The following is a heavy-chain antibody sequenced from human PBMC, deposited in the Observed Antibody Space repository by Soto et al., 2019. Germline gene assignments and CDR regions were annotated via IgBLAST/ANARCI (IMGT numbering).Heavy chain of an antibody. CDR2: INPNSGGT. V-gene: IGHV1-2*04. Sequence: VASVKVSCKASGYTFTGYYMHWVRQAPGQGLEWMGWINPNSGGTNYAQKFQGWVTMTRDTSISTAYMELSRLRSDDTAVYYCARAPTVTTSYYYYVMYVWGKGTTVTVSS. CDR1: GYTFTGYY. D-gene: IGHD4-17*01. CDR3: ARAPTVTTSYYYYVMYV. J-gene: IGHJ6*04.